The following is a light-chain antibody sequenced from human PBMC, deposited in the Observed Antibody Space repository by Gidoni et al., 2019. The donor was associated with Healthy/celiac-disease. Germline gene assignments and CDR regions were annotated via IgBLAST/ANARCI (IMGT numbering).Light chain of an antibody. J-gene: IGLJ2*01. V-gene: IGLV1-40*01. CDR3: QSYDSSLSGSV. CDR1: SSNIGAGYD. CDR2: GNS. Sequence: QSVLTQPPSVSGAPGQRGTISCTGSSSNIGAGYDVHWYQQLPVTAPKLLIYGNSNRPSGVPDRFSGSKSGTSASLAITGLQAEDEADYYCQSYDSSLSGSVFGGGTKLTVL.